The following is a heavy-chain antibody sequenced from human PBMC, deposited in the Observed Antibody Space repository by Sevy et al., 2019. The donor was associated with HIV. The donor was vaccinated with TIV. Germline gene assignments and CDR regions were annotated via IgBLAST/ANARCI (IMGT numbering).Heavy chain of an antibody. CDR2: ISSDGTYK. CDR3: TRESSGFDS. Sequence: GGSLRLSFAASGSTFSRNTMPWARQVPGKGRGWVSGISSDGTYKTYADSVKGRFTIPRDNAKSTLYLQMNSLRAEDTAVYYCTRESSGFDSWGQGTLVTVSS. J-gene: IGHJ5*01. D-gene: IGHD3-22*01. CDR1: GSTFSRNT. V-gene: IGHV3-74*03.